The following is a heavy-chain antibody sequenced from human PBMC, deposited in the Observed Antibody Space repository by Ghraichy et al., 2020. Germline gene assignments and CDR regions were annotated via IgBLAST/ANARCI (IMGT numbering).Heavy chain of an antibody. CDR3: ARCLPQLRRFGDDF. V-gene: IGHV3-21*01. CDR1: GFTFNTYD. CDR2: LSGTTSHI. D-gene: IGHD3/OR15-3a*01. J-gene: IGHJ1*01. Sequence: GGSLNISCSASGFTFNTYDMSWVRQAPGKGLEWVASLSGTTSHIYYADSVKGRFTISRDNAKNSLYLQMDSLRAEDTAVYYCARCLPQLRRFGDDFWGQGTLVTVSS.